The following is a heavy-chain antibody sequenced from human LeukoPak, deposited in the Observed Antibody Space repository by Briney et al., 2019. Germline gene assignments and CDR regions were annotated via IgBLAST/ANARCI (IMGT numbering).Heavy chain of an antibody. D-gene: IGHD6-13*01. CDR1: GYTFSTYA. V-gene: IGHV1-18*01. CDR2: ISGNNGNT. J-gene: IGHJ4*02. CDR3: ARDGVADGSWSQFDY. Sequence: EASVKVSCKTSGYTFSTYAISWLRQAPGQGLEWMGWISGNNGNTKYAQKVQDTVTMTTDTSTSTVYMEMRSLISDDTAVYYCARDGVADGSWSQFDYWGQGTLVTVSS.